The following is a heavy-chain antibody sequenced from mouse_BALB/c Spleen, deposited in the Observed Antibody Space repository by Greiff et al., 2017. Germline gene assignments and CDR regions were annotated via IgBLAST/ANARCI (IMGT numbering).Heavy chain of an antibody. V-gene: IGHV1-19*01. CDR1: GFNIKDTY. CDR3: ARAYGNYPWFAY. J-gene: IGHJ3*01. Sequence: EVQLQQSGAELVKPGASVKLSCTASGFNIKDTYMHWVKQSHGKNLEWIGLINPYNGGTSYNQKFKGKATLTVDKSSSTAYMELLSLTSEDSAVYYCARAYGNYPWFAYWGQGTLVTVSA. CDR2: INPYNGGT. D-gene: IGHD2-1*01.